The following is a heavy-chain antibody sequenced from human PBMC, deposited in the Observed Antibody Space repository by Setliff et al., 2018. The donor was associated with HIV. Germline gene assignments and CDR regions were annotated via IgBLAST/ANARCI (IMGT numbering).Heavy chain of an antibody. Sequence: GESLTISCAASGFTFSSYAMTWVRQAPGKGLEWVSGISGNGASTYYADSVKGRFTISRDNPKNTLYLQMKSLRVEDTAVYYCAKGYYGSGSGSFAYWGQGTLVTVSS. CDR1: GFTFSSYA. V-gene: IGHV3-23*01. D-gene: IGHD3-10*01. CDR2: ISGNGAST. J-gene: IGHJ4*02. CDR3: AKGYYGSGSGSFAY.